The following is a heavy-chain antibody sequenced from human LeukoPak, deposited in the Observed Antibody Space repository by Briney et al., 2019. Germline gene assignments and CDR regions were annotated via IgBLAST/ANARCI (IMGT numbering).Heavy chain of an antibody. V-gene: IGHV3-30-3*01. J-gene: IGHJ4*02. CDR1: GFTFSSYA. CDR2: ISYDGSNK. Sequence: PGGSLRLSCAASGFTFSSYAMHWVRQAPGKGLEWVAVISYDGSNKYYADSVKGRFTISRDNSKNTLYLQMNSLRAEDTAVYYCARGGWTQQQLAPLDYWGQGTLVTVSS. CDR3: ARGGWTQQQLAPLDY. D-gene: IGHD6-13*01.